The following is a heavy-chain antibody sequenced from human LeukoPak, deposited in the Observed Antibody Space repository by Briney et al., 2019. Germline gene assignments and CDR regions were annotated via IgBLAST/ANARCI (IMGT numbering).Heavy chain of an antibody. CDR2: ISGGGGST. V-gene: IGHV3-23*01. CDR1: GFTFSSYA. CDR3: AKVSVGATTHIDDYYYYMDV. J-gene: IGHJ6*03. Sequence: GGSLRLSCAASGFTFSSYAMSWVRQAPGKGLEWVSAISGGGGSTYYADSVKGRFTISRDNSKNTLYLQMNSLRAEDTAVYYCAKVSVGATTHIDDYYYYMDVWGKGTTVTVSS. D-gene: IGHD1-26*01.